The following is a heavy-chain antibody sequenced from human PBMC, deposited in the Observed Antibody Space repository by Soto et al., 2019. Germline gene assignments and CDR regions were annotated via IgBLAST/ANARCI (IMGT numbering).Heavy chain of an antibody. J-gene: IGHJ4*02. D-gene: IGHD1-7*01. V-gene: IGHV3-48*02. CDR2: RSPKTGNT. CDR1: GFTLSDYS. Sequence: SLRLSCAASGFTLSDYSMNWVRRAPGKGLEWVSYRSPKTGNTYYADSVKGRFTISRDTAKNSVYLQMDSLRHEDTAVYFCARSNYAYDYWGQGNLVTVSS. CDR3: ARSNYAYDY.